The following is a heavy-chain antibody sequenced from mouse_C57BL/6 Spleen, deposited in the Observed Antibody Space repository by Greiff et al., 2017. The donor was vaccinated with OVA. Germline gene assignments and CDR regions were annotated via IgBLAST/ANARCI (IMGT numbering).Heavy chain of an antibody. Sequence: VKLQQPGAELVKPGASVKLSCKASGYTFTSYWMKWVKQRPGQGLEWLGEIDSSDSYTNYNQKFKGKAPLTIDTSSSTAYMQLSSLTSEDSAVYYCARGAYYYGSQAMDYWGQGTSVTVSS. CDR3: ARGAYYYGSQAMDY. D-gene: IGHD1-1*01. J-gene: IGHJ4*01. V-gene: IGHV1-50*01. CDR2: IDSSDSYT. CDR1: GYTFTSYW.